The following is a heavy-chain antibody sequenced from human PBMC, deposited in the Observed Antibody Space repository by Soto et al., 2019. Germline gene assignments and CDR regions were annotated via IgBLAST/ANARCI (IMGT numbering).Heavy chain of an antibody. Sequence: ASVKVSCKASGYTFTSYGISWVRQAPGQGLEWMGWISAYNGNTNYAQKLQGRVTMTTDTSTSTAYMELRRLRSDDTAVYYCARGSGMATIYPYYYYGMNVWGQGTTVIVSS. CDR2: ISAYNGNT. J-gene: IGHJ6*02. CDR3: ARGSGMATIYPYYYYGMNV. D-gene: IGHD5-12*01. V-gene: IGHV1-18*04. CDR1: GYTFTSYG.